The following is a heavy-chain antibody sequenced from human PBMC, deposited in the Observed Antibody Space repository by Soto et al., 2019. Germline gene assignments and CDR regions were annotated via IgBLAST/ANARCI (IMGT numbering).Heavy chain of an antibody. V-gene: IGHV4-61*01. D-gene: IGHD3-3*01. CDR3: ARDHRITIFGGAHHYYYGMDV. CDR1: GGSVSSGSYY. Sequence: SETLSLTCTVSGGSVSSGSYYWSWIRQPPGKGLEWIGYIYYSGSTNYDPSLKSRVTISVDTSKNQFSLKLSSVTAADTAVYYCARDHRITIFGGAHHYYYGMDVWGQGTTVTVSS. CDR2: IYYSGST. J-gene: IGHJ6*02.